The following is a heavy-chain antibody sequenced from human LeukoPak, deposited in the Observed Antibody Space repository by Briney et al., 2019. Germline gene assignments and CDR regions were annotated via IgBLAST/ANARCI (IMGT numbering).Heavy chain of an antibody. D-gene: IGHD2-21*02. Sequence: AGGSLRLSCAASGFTFSSYWMTWVRQAPGKGLEWVSSISGSGDSTFYADSVKGRFSISRDNSKNTLYLQVNGLRTEDTAVYYCAKGRLLNCRGDCYIFDYWAREPWSPSPQ. J-gene: IGHJ4*02. CDR1: GFTFSSYW. CDR2: ISGSGDST. V-gene: IGHV3-23*01. CDR3: AKGRLLNCRGDCYIFDY.